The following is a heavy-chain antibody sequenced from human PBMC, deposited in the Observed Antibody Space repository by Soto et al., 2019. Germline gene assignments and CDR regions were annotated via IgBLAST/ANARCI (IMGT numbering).Heavy chain of an antibody. D-gene: IGHD5-12*01. V-gene: IGHV3-30-3*01. J-gene: IGHJ4*02. CDR1: GFTFSSYA. CDR2: ISYDGSNK. Sequence: QVQLVESGGGVVQPGRSLRLSCAASGFTFSSYAMHWVRQAPGKGLEWVAVISYDGSNKYYADSVKGRFTISRDNSKNTLYLQMNSLRAEDTAVYYCARDFFGGSVATIVNLFDYWGQGTLVTVSS. CDR3: ARDFFGGSVATIVNLFDY.